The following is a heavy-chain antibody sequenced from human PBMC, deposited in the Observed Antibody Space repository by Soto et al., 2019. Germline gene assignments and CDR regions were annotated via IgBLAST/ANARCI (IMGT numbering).Heavy chain of an antibody. Sequence: PGGSLRLSCVVSGFTFAKYRMHWVRQAPGKGLVWVARIETDGTTQTYADSVEGRFTISRDNAKNTLYLHMNSLRAEDTAVYYCGRQAALWEKVDFRGHGTPVTVSS. CDR1: GFTFAKYR. CDR2: IETDGTTQ. J-gene: IGHJ1*01. D-gene: IGHD3-10*01. CDR3: GRQAALWEKVDF. V-gene: IGHV3-74*01.